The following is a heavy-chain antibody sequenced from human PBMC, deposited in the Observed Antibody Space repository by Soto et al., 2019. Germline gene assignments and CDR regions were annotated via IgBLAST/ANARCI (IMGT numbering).Heavy chain of an antibody. CDR1: GYTFTGYY. CDR3: AIDYDYVWGSYRYGAFDI. V-gene: IGHV1-69*13. J-gene: IGHJ3*02. CDR2: IIPIFGTA. D-gene: IGHD3-16*02. Sequence: SVKVSCKASGYTFTGYYMHWVRQAPGQGLEWMGWIIPIFGTANYAQKFQGRVTITADESTSTAYMELGSLRSEDTAVYYCAIDYDYVWGSYRYGAFDIWGQGTMVTVSS.